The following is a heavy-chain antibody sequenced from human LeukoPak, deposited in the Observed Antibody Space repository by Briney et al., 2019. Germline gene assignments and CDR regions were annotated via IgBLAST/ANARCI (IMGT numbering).Heavy chain of an antibody. CDR1: GFTFDDYA. Sequence: GRSLRLSCAASGFTFDDYAMHWVRQAPGKGLEWVSGISWNSGSIGYADSVKGRFTISRDNAKNSLYLQMNSLRAEDTALYYCAKAGGRWLQAPLDYWGQGILVTVSS. D-gene: IGHD1-26*01. CDR3: AKAGGRWLQAPLDY. CDR2: ISWNSGSI. V-gene: IGHV3-9*01. J-gene: IGHJ4*02.